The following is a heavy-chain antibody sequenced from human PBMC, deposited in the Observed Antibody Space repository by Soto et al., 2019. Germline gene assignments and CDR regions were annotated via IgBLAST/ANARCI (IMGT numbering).Heavy chain of an antibody. D-gene: IGHD3-3*01. V-gene: IGHV4-30-4*01. CDR1: GGSISSGDYY. J-gene: IGHJ4*02. Sequence: QVQLQESGPGLVKPSQTLSLTCTVSGGSISSGDYYWSWIRQPPGKGLEWIGYIYYSGSTYYNPSLKSRVTISVDTSKNQFSLKLSSVTAADTAVYYCARAPGLTIFGVVIMSFDYWGQGTLVTVSS. CDR2: IYYSGST. CDR3: ARAPGLTIFGVVIMSFDY.